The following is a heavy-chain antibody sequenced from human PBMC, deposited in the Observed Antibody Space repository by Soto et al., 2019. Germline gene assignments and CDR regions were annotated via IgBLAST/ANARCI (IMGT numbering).Heavy chain of an antibody. J-gene: IGHJ6*03. CDR3: ARGAEMGTVTKGYYYYMDV. CDR1: GDTFSNHT. V-gene: IGHV1-69*04. D-gene: IGHD4-17*01. Sequence: QVQLVQSGAEVKKPGSSVKVSCKASGDTFSNHTISWVRQAPGQGLEWMGRIIPILGVAHYAQKFQGRVTITADKSTSTAYMELSSLRSADTAVYYCARGAEMGTVTKGYYYYMDVWGKGTTVTVSS. CDR2: IIPILGVA.